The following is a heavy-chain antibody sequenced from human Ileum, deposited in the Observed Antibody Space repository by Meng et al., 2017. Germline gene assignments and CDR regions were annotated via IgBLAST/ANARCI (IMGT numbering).Heavy chain of an antibody. D-gene: IGHD6-13*01. V-gene: IGHV7-4-1*02. CDR1: GYTFTSYA. J-gene: IGHJ6*01. Sequence: ASVKVSCKASGYTFTSYAMNWVRQAPGQGLEWMGWINTNTGNPTYAQGFTGRFVFSLDTSVSTAYLQISSLKAEDTAVYYCARGDSSSWYNYYYGMDVWGQGTTVTGAS. CDR3: ARGDSSSWYNYYYGMDV. CDR2: INTNTGNP.